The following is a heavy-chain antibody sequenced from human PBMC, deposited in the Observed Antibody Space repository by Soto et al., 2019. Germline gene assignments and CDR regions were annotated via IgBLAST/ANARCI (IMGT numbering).Heavy chain of an antibody. V-gene: IGHV4-61*01. Sequence: QVQLQESGPGLVKPSETLSLTCTVSGGSVSTGTSHWSWIRQPPGKGLEWIGYIYYSGSTNYNPSLKSRLTISIDTSKNQFSLNMKSVTPADTAVYYCARGWLPFGWFDPWGQGTLVTVSS. D-gene: IGHD5-12*01. CDR3: ARGWLPFGWFDP. CDR2: IYYSGST. CDR1: GGSVSTGTSH. J-gene: IGHJ5*02.